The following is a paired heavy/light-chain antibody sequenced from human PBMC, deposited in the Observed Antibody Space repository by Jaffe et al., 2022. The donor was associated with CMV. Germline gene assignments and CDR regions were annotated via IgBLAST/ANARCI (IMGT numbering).Heavy chain of an antibody. CDR1: GGTFSSYA. V-gene: IGHV1-69*09. D-gene: IGHD3-16*02. CDR2: IIPILGIA. J-gene: IGHJ3*02. CDR3: ARDVEERYDYVWGSYRPPDGAFDI. Sequence: QVQLVQSGAEVKKPGSSVKVSCKASGGTFSSYAISWVRQAPGQGLEWMGRIIPILGIANYAQKFQGRVTITADKSTSTAYMELSSLRSEDTAVYYCARDVEERYDYVWGSYRPPDGAFDIWGQGTMVTVSS.
Light chain of an antibody. J-gene: IGKJ2*01. CDR3: QQYDNLPRYT. Sequence: DIQMTQSPSSLSASVGDRVTITCQASQDISNYLNWYQQKPGKAPKLLIYDASNLETGVPSRFSGSGSGTDFTFTISSLQPEDIATYYCQQYDNLPRYTFGQGTKLEIK. CDR2: DAS. CDR1: QDISNY. V-gene: IGKV1-33*01.